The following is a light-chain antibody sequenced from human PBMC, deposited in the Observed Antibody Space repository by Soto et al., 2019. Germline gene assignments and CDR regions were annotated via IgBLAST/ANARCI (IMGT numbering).Light chain of an antibody. Sequence: EIVLTQSPATLSLSPGERATHSCRASQSVSNYLAWYQQKPGQAPRLLIYDASNRATGIPARFSGSGSGTDFTLTISSLEPEHFAVYYCQQRTNWPLLTFGGGTKVEIK. CDR2: DAS. CDR3: QQRTNWPLLT. V-gene: IGKV3-11*01. J-gene: IGKJ4*01. CDR1: QSVSNY.